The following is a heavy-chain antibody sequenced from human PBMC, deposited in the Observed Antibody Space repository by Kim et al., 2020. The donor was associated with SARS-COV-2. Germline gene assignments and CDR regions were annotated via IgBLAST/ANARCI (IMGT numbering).Heavy chain of an antibody. CDR3: ARVSLGLYDILTGLYYYGMDV. D-gene: IGHD3-9*01. Sequence: ASVKVSCKASGYTFTSYAMNWVRQAPGQGLEWMGWINTNTGNPTYAQGFTGRFVFSLDTSVSTAYLQISSLKAEDTAVYYCARVSLGLYDILTGLYYYGMDVWGQGNAVTVSS. V-gene: IGHV7-4-1*02. CDR2: INTNTGNP. CDR1: GYTFTSYA. J-gene: IGHJ6*02.